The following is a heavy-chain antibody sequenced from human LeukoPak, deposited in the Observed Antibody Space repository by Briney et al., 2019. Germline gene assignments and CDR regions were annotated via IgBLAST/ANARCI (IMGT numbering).Heavy chain of an antibody. J-gene: IGHJ4*02. CDR3: AKNGTINLTHIAVVGTFDY. D-gene: IGHD6-13*01. V-gene: IGHV3-23*01. Sequence: GGALRLSPAVSGFTSRNTTMTWVRQGLGPWGGRGSQSIDGGYGTYYAHSVKGRFTISRDNSKNTLYLQMNSLTGEDTAVYYCAKNGTINLTHIAVVGTFDYWGQGTLVTVSS. CDR2: SIDGGYGT. CDR1: GFTSRNTT.